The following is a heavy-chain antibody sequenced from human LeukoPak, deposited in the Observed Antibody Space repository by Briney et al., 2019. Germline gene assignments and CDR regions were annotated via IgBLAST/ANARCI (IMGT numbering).Heavy chain of an antibody. D-gene: IGHD3-16*01. V-gene: IGHV3-74*01. J-gene: IGHJ4*02. Sequence: GGSLRLSCVGSGYTFSRYWMHWVRQAPGKGLVWVSRINEDGSTTDYADSVKGRFTISRDNAKNTLSLQMNSLRAEDTAVYYCTRDTFGGDDFWGQGTLVTVSS. CDR3: TRDTFGGDDF. CDR1: GYTFSRYW. CDR2: INEDGSTT.